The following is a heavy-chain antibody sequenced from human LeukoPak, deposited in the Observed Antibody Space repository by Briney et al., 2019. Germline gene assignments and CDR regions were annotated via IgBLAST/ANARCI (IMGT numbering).Heavy chain of an antibody. V-gene: IGHV1-18*01. D-gene: IGHD6-19*01. CDR1: GYTFTSYG. CDR3: ASGARGGWYPPFDY. Sequence: ASVKVSCKASGYTFTSYGISWVRQAPGQGLQWMGWISAYNGNTNYAQKLRGRVTMTTDTPTNTAYMELRSLRSDDTAVYYCASGARGGWYPPFDYWGRGTLVTVSS. CDR2: ISAYNGNT. J-gene: IGHJ4*02.